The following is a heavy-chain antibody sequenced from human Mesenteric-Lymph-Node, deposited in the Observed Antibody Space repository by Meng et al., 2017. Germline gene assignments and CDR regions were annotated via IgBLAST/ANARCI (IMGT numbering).Heavy chain of an antibody. V-gene: IGHV4-38-2*02. CDR1: GYSISSGYY. J-gene: IGHJ4*02. D-gene: IGHD2-2*02. CDR3: ARDQIPGRYCSSTSCYTFDY. Sequence: SETLSLTCAVSGYSISSGYYWGWIRQPPGKGLEWIGSIYHSGSTYYNPSLKSRVTISVDTSKNQFSLKLSSVTAADTAVYYCARDQIPGRYCSSTSCYTFDYWGQGTLVTVSS. CDR2: IYHSGST.